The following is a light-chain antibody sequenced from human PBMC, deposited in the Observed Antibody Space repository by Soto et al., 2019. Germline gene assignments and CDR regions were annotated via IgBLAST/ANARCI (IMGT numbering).Light chain of an antibody. V-gene: IGKV3-11*01. Sequence: IVLTQSPATLSLSPGEKATLSCRASQSVSNYLAWYQQKPGQAPRLLIYDASTRATGIPARFSGSGSGTDFTLTISSLEPEDFAFYYCQQRSNWPPLTFGGGTKVEIK. J-gene: IGKJ4*01. CDR1: QSVSNY. CDR3: QQRSNWPPLT. CDR2: DAS.